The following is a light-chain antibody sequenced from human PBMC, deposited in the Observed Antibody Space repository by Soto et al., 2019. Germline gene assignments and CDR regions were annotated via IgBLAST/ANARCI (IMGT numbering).Light chain of an antibody. CDR1: QSISNY. Sequence: DIQMTQSPSSLSTSVGDRVTITCRTSQSISNYLNWYQQKTVKVPKLLIYAASRLQSGVPSRFSASGSGTDFTLTISSQQPEDFATYYCQQSYIPPWTFGQGTKVEIK. CDR3: QQSYIPPWT. V-gene: IGKV1-39*01. CDR2: AAS. J-gene: IGKJ1*01.